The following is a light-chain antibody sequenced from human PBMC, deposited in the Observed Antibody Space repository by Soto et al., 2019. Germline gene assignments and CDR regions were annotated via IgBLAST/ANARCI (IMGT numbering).Light chain of an antibody. CDR1: SSNIGSNT. CDR3: AAWDDSPNGVV. J-gene: IGLJ2*01. V-gene: IGLV1-44*01. CDR2: SNN. Sequence: QSVLTQPASASGTPGQRVTISCSGSSSNIGSNTVNWYQQLPGTAPKLLIYSNNQRPSGVPDRFSGSKSGTSASLAISGLQSEDEADYYCAAWDDSPNGVVFGGGTKLTVL.